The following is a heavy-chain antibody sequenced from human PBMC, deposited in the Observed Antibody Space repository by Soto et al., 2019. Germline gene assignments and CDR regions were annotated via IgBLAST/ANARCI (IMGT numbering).Heavy chain of an antibody. D-gene: IGHD3-10*01. CDR3: ARGPEMSTITMVRGVIITSFDY. CDR2: IKHSGST. V-gene: IGHV4-34*01. Sequence: SETLSLTCAVYGGSFSGYYWSWIRQPPGKGLEWIGEIKHSGSTNYNPSLKSRVTISVDTSKNQFSLKLSSVTAADTAVYYCARGPEMSTITMVRGVIITSFDYWGQGTLVTVSS. CDR1: GGSFSGYY. J-gene: IGHJ4*02.